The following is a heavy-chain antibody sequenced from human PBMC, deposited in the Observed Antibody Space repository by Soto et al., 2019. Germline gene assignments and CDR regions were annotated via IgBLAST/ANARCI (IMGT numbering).Heavy chain of an antibody. Sequence: GGSLRLSCVASGFTFTDYWMSWVRQAPGKGLEWVANIKADGSERYYVDSLKGRFTISRDSAKNSISLQWNSLKASDTAMYYCARPYGDPYWGQGTLVTVSS. CDR2: IKADGSER. CDR3: ARPYGDPY. J-gene: IGHJ4*02. CDR1: GFTFTDYW. D-gene: IGHD4-17*01. V-gene: IGHV3-7*03.